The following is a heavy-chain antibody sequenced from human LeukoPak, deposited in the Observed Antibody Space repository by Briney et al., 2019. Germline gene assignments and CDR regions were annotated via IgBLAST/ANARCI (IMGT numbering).Heavy chain of an antibody. CDR2: IYSGGST. CDR1: GFTVSSNY. D-gene: IGHD3-10*01. V-gene: IGHV3-66*01. CDR3: ARAPGITMVRGVSCGMDV. J-gene: IGHJ6*02. Sequence: PGGSLRLSCAASGFTVSSNYMSWVRQAPGKGLEWVSVIYSGGSTYYADSVKGRFTISRDNSKNTLYLQMNSLRAEDTAVYYCARAPGITMVRGVSCGMDVWGQGTTVTVSS.